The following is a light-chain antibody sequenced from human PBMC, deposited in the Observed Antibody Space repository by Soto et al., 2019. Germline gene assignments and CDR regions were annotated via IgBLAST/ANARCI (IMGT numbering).Light chain of an antibody. CDR3: SSYTGSNTWM. CDR1: SSDIGAYKY. CDR2: EVN. V-gene: IGLV2-14*01. J-gene: IGLJ3*02. Sequence: QSALTQPASVSGSPGQSITISCSGTSSDIGAYKYVSWYQQHPGKVPKLMIYEVNNRPSGVSDRFSGSKSGNTASLTISGLQAEDEADYYCSSYTGSNTWMFGGRTKLTVL.